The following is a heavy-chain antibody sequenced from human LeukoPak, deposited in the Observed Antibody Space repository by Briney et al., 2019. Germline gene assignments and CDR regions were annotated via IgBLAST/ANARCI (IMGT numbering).Heavy chain of an antibody. V-gene: IGHV3-20*04. CDR3: ARDREQQLYTFDY. J-gene: IGHJ4*02. CDR2: INWNGGST. CDR1: GFTFDDYG. Sequence: GGSLRLSCAASGFTFDDYGMSWVRQAPGKGLEWVSGINWNGGSTGYADSVKGRFTISRDDAKNSLYLQTNSLRAEDTALYYCARDREQQLYTFDYWGQGTLVTVSS. D-gene: IGHD6-13*01.